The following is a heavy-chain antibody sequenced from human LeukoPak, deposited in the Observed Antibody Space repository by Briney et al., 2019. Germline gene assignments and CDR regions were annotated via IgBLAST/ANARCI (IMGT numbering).Heavy chain of an antibody. V-gene: IGHV4-34*01. CDR2: INHSGST. J-gene: IGHJ5*02. D-gene: IGHD3-3*01. CDR1: GGSFSGYY. Sequence: SETLSLTCAVYGGSFSGYYWSWIRQPPGKGLEWIGEINHSGSTNYNPSLKSRVTISVDTSKNQFSLKLSSVTAADTAVYYCARSKPYDFWSGYTHWFDPWGQGTLVTVSS. CDR3: ARSKPYDFWSGYTHWFDP.